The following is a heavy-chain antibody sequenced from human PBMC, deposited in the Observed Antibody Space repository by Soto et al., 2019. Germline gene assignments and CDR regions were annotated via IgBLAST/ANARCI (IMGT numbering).Heavy chain of an antibody. CDR1: GFTFSSYG. Sequence: QVQLVESGGGVVQPGRSLRLSCAASGFTFSSYGMHWVRQAPGKGLEWVAVISYDGSNKYYADSVKGRFTISRDNSKNTLYLQMNSLRAEDTAVYYCAKLPLGDTVVTPWVFDYWGQGTLVTVSS. CDR3: AKLPLGDTVVTPWVFDY. D-gene: IGHD2-21*02. J-gene: IGHJ4*02. V-gene: IGHV3-30*18. CDR2: ISYDGSNK.